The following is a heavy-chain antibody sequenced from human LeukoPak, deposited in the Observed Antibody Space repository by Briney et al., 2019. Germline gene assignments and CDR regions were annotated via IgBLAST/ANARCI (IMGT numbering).Heavy chain of an antibody. CDR1: GFTFSSYA. Sequence: PGGSLRLSCAASGFTFSSYAMSWVRQAPGKGLEWVSAISGSGVSTYYADSVKGRFTISRDNSKNTLYLQMNSLRAEDTAVYYCAKAASYSSGWFGPDYFDYWGQGTLVTVSS. D-gene: IGHD6-19*01. CDR3: AKAASYSSGWFGPDYFDY. J-gene: IGHJ4*02. V-gene: IGHV3-23*01. CDR2: ISGSGVST.